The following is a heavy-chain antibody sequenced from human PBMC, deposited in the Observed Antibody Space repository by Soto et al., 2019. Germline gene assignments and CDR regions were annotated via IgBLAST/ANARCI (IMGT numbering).Heavy chain of an antibody. D-gene: IGHD2-2*01. V-gene: IGHV3-33*01. CDR2: IWYDGSNK. J-gene: IGHJ3*01. Sequence: QVQLAESGGGVVQPGKSLRLSCAASGFTFSRSVMHWVRQAPGKGPEWVATIWYDGSNKYYADSVKGRFTISRDNYNNTLYLLMNSLRAEDTAVYYCARASRPLRGYCIPTSCYGYDAFDLWGQGTMVTVSS. CDR1: GFTFSRSV. CDR3: ARASRPLRGYCIPTSCYGYDAFDL.